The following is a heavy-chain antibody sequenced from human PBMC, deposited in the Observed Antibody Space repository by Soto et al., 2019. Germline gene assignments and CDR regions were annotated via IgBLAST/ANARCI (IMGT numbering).Heavy chain of an antibody. CDR3: VLFVEADALSDS. CDR1: GGSFSEYY. D-gene: IGHD2-15*01. Sequence: QVQLQQWGAGLLRPSETLSLTCAVYGGSFSEYYWNWIRQPPGMGLELIGDLSHTGNTKYNPSLKSRLTISLDTSKRQFSLQLRSVTAADTAMYYCVLFVEADALSDSWAQGTLVSVSS. CDR2: LSHTGNT. J-gene: IGHJ4*02. V-gene: IGHV4-34*01.